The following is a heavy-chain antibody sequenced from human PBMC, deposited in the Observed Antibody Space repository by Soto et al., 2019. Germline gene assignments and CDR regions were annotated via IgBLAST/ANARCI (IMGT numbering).Heavy chain of an antibody. D-gene: IGHD3-3*01. CDR2: INYSGST. CDR1: GGSISSGDYY. Sequence: QVQLQESGPGLVKPSQTLSLTCTVSGGSISSGDYYWSWIRQHPGKGLEWIGYINYSGSTYYNPSRNIRVTIAVHTPTNQISLKLTSVTAADTAVNYSARGWSGSREGVDPWGQGTLVTVSS. V-gene: IGHV4-31*03. CDR3: ARGWSGSREGVDP. J-gene: IGHJ5*02.